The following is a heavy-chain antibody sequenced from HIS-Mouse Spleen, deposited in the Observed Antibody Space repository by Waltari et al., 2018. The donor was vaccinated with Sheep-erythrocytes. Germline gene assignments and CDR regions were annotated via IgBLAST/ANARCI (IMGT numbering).Heavy chain of an antibody. CDR2: IIPIRGIA. J-gene: IGHJ4*02. D-gene: IGHD1-26*01. CDR3: AQTGATTPHFDY. Sequence: QVQLVQSGAEVKKPGSSVKVSCKASGGTFSSYAISWVRQAPGQGLDWMGRIIPIRGIANYAQKFQGRVTITADKSTRTAYMELSSLRSEDTAVYYCAQTGATTPHFDYWGQGTLVTVSS. V-gene: IGHV1-69*04. CDR1: GGTFSSYA.